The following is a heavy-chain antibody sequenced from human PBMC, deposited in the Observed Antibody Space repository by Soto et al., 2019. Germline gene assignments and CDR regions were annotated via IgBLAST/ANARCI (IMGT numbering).Heavy chain of an antibody. V-gene: IGHV1-24*01. CDR3: ATVRCSGGSCCSFWFDP. CDR2: FDPEDGET. J-gene: IGHJ5*02. CDR1: GYTLTELS. Sequence: GASVKVSCKVSGYTLTELSMHWVRQAPGKGLEWKGGFDPEDGETIYAQKFQGRVTMTEDTSTDTAYMELSSLRSEDTAVYYCATVRCSGGSCCSFWFDPWGQGTLVTAPQ. D-gene: IGHD2-15*01.